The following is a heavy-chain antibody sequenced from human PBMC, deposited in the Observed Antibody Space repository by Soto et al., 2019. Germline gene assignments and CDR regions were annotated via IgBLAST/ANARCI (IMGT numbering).Heavy chain of an antibody. CDR2: ISAYNGNT. J-gene: IGHJ4*02. CDR3: ARTVLDTAMEADY. D-gene: IGHD5-18*01. CDR1: GYTFTSYG. Sequence: ASVKVSCKASGYTFTSYGISWVRQAPGQGLEWMGWISAYNGNTNYAQKLQGRVTMTTDTSTSTAYVELRSLRSDDTAVYYCARTVLDTAMEADYWGQGTLVTVSS. V-gene: IGHV1-18*04.